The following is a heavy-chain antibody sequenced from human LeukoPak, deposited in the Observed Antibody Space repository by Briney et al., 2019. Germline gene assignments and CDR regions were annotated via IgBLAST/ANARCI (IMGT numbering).Heavy chain of an antibody. CDR2: IGVSSSLV. J-gene: IGHJ3*02. CDR1: GFTFSSYS. Sequence: PGGSLRLSCVASGFTFSSYSLNWVRQAPGKGLEWVSYIGVSSSLVRYADSVKGRFTISRDNAKNTLYPQMNSLRAEDSALYYCARGGRGFAAVVAPRSFDIWGQGTMVTVSS. CDR3: ARGGRGFAAVVAPRSFDI. V-gene: IGHV3-48*01. D-gene: IGHD3-22*01.